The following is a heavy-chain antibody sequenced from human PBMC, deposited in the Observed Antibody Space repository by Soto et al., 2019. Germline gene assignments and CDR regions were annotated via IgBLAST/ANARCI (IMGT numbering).Heavy chain of an antibody. CDR2: ISSTSRYI. J-gene: IGHJ4*02. V-gene: IGHV3-11*06. CDR1: GITFRDYY. CDR3: ASLSGGRSDY. Sequence: GSLRLSCAGSGITFRDYYMTWIRQAPGKGLEWVSHISSTSRYINYADSVKGRFTISRDNAKNSLYLQMNRLRADDTAVYYCASLSGGRSDYWGQGALVTVSS. D-gene: IGHD2-15*01.